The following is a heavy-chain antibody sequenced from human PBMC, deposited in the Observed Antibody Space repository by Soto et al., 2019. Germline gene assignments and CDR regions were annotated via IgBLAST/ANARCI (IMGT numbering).Heavy chain of an antibody. CDR1: GFTVSSNY. J-gene: IGHJ3*02. Sequence: EVQLVESGGGLIQPGGSLRLSCAASGFTVSSNYMSWVRQAPGKGLEWVSVIYSGGSTSYADSVTRRFTISRDNSRNTLYLQMNSLRDEDTAVYYCARVGGYNSCAFDIWGHGTMFTVSS. D-gene: IGHD5-12*01. V-gene: IGHV3-53*01. CDR3: ARVGGYNSCAFDI. CDR2: IYSGGST.